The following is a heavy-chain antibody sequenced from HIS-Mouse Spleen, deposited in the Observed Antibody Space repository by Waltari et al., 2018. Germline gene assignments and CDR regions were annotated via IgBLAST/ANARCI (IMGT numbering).Heavy chain of an antibody. CDR2: IYYSGST. Sequence: QLQLQESGPGLVKPSETLSLTCTVSGGSITSRSYYWGWHRPAPGKGLEWIGSIYYSGSTYYNPSLKSRVTISVDTSKNQFSLKLSSVTAADTAVYYCAREIPYSSSWYDWYFDLWGRGTLVTVSS. CDR3: AREIPYSSSWYDWYFDL. CDR1: GGSITSRSYY. V-gene: IGHV4-39*07. J-gene: IGHJ2*01. D-gene: IGHD6-13*01.